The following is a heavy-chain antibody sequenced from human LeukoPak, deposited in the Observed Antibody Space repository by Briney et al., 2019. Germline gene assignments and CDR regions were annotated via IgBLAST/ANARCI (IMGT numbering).Heavy chain of an antibody. D-gene: IGHD6-19*01. V-gene: IGHV3-48*03. J-gene: IGHJ4*02. CDR3: ATIFDNSGDH. Sequence: QPGGSLRLSCAASGFIFSSYAMSWVRQAPGQGLEWISYISDSGSTIYYADSVKGRFTISRDNAKNSLYLQMNSLRAEDTAVYYCATIFDNSGDHWGQGTLVTVSS. CDR2: ISDSGSTI. CDR1: GFIFSSYA.